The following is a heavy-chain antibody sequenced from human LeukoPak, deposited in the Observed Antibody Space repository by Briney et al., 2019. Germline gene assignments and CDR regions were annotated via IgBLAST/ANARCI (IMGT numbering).Heavy chain of an antibody. CDR2: INQDGSDK. CDR3: ARERGSKHYDF. Sequence: GGSLRLSCAASGFTSSSYRMGWVRQAPGKGLEWVANINQDGSDKYYVDSVKGRFTISRDNAKNSLYLQMDSLRAEDMALYYCARERGSKHYDFWGQGTLVTVSS. CDR1: GFTSSSYR. D-gene: IGHD3-16*01. J-gene: IGHJ4*02. V-gene: IGHV3-7*01.